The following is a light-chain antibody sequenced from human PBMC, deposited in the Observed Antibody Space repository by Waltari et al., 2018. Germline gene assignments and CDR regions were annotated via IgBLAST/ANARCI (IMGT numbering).Light chain of an antibody. CDR1: GSNIGAGYD. V-gene: IGLV1-40*01. CDR3: QAYDTSLSVG. CDR2: GPI. Sequence: QSVLTQPPSVSGAPGQRVTISCTGSGSNIGAGYDVHCYRQLPGKAPTLLIYGPIARRLCVPDRFCGYQSGTSASLAIVGRQADDEADYDCQAYDTSLSVGFGGGTKLTVL. J-gene: IGLJ2*01.